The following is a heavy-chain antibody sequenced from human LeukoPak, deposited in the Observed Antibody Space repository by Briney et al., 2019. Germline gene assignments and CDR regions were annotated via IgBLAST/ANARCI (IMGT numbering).Heavy chain of an antibody. CDR3: AKDLIADYLFDY. Sequence: GGSLRLSCAASGFTFSSYAMSWVRQAPGKGLEWVSAISGSGGSTYYADSAKGRFTISRDNSKNTLYLQMNSLRAEDTAVYYCAKDLIADYLFDYWGQGTLVTVSS. V-gene: IGHV3-23*01. CDR2: ISGSGGST. D-gene: IGHD3-16*02. CDR1: GFTFSSYA. J-gene: IGHJ4*02.